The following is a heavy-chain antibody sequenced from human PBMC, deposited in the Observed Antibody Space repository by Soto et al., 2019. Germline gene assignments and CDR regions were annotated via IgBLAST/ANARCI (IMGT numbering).Heavy chain of an antibody. CDR3: ARGLVSSYNWNGPLDY. D-gene: IGHD1-1*01. Sequence: QVQLVQSGAEVKKPGASVKVSCKASGYTFTGYYMHWVRQAPGQGLEWMGWINPNSGGTNYAQKFQGRVTITADESTSTAYMELSSLRSEDTAVYYCARGLVSSYNWNGPLDYWGQGTLVTVSS. CDR2: INPNSGGT. V-gene: IGHV1-2*02. CDR1: GYTFTGYY. J-gene: IGHJ4*02.